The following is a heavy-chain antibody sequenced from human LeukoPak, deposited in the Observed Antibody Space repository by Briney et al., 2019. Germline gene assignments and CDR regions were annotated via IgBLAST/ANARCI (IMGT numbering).Heavy chain of an antibody. CDR1: GFTFSSYD. Sequence: GGSLRLSCAASGFTFSSYDMHWVRQATGKGLEWVSAIGTAGDTYYPGSVRGRFTISRENAKNSLYLQMNSLRAGDTAVYYCARGDSSGDAFDIWGQGTMVTVSS. CDR3: ARGDSSGDAFDI. V-gene: IGHV3-13*04. J-gene: IGHJ3*02. CDR2: IGTAGDT. D-gene: IGHD3-22*01.